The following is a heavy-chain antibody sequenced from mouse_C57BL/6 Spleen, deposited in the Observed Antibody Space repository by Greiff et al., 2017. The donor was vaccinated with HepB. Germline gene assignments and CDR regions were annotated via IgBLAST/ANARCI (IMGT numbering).Heavy chain of an antibody. CDR3: ARSITTVVAPAMDY. J-gene: IGHJ4*01. V-gene: IGHV1-82*01. CDR1: GYAFSSSW. CDR2: IYPGDGDT. Sequence: VQLQQSGPELVKPGASVKISCKASGYAFSSSWMNWVKQRPGKGLEWIGRIYPGDGDTNYNGKLKGKATLTADKSSSTAYMQLSSLTSEDSAVYFCARSITTVVAPAMDYWGQGTSVTVSS. D-gene: IGHD1-1*01.